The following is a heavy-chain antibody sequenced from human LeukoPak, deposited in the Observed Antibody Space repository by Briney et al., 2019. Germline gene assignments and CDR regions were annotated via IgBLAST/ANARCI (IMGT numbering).Heavy chain of an antibody. CDR3: AKDRERWLQLFDY. J-gene: IGHJ4*02. V-gene: IGHV3-23*01. CDR1: GFTFSSYA. D-gene: IGHD5-24*01. Sequence: PGGSLRLSCAASGFTFSSYAMSWVRQAPGKGLEWASAISGSGGSTYYADSVKGRFTISRDNSKNTLYLQMNSLRAEDTAVYYCAKDRERWLQLFDYWGQGTLVTVSS. CDR2: ISGSGGST.